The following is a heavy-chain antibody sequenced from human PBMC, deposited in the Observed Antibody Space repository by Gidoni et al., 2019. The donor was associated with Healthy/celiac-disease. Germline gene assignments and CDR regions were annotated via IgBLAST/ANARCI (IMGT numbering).Heavy chain of an antibody. V-gene: IGHV4-30-4*01. D-gene: IGHD3-10*01. J-gene: IGHJ5*02. CDR3: ARDLTLGATMFQGVDP. Sequence: QVQLQESGPGLVKPSQTLSLTCTVSGCSISSADYYWSWIRQPPGKGLEWIGHIYYSWSTYDNPSLKSRVTISVDTSKNQFSLKLGSVTAADTAVYYCARDLTLGATMFQGVDPWGQGTLVTVSS. CDR1: GCSISSADYY. CDR2: IYYSWST.